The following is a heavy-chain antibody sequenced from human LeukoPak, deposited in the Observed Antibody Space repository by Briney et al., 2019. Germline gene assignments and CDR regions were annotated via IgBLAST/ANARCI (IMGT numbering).Heavy chain of an antibody. CDR3: ASERLVYYYMDV. CDR2: IIPILGIA. CDR1: GGTFSSYT. J-gene: IGHJ6*03. V-gene: IGHV1-69*02. Sequence: SVKVSCKASGGTFSSYTISWVRQAPGQGLEWMGRIIPILGIANYAQKFQGRVTITADKSTSTAYMELSSLRSEDTAVYYCASERLVYYYMDVWGKGTTVTVSS. D-gene: IGHD1-1*01.